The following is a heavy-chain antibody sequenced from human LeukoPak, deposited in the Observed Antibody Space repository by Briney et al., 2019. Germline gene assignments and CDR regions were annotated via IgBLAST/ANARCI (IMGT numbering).Heavy chain of an antibody. CDR3: ARVGYNYDSSGYYPSLEYYFDY. CDR2: INPSGGST. V-gene: IGHV1-46*01. J-gene: IGHJ4*02. D-gene: IGHD3-22*01. Sequence: ASVKVSCKASGYTFTSYYMHWVRQAPGQGLEWMGIINPSGGSTSYAQKFQGRVTMTRDMSTSTVYMELSSLRSEDTAVYYCARVGYNYDSSGYYPSLEYYFDYWGQGTLVTVSS. CDR1: GYTFTSYY.